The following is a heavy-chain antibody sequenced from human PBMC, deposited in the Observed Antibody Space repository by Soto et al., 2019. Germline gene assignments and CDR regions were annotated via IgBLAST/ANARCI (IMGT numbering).Heavy chain of an antibody. CDR3: ARDRGGSTGLGVWDY. D-gene: IGHD3-10*01. Sequence: QVQLVPSGAEVKKPGSSVKVSCKTSGGTFITYAINWVRQAPAQGLEWMGGIIPIFGRANYPQKFQGRVTITADESTSTAYMELSSLRSEDTAIYYCARDRGGSTGLGVWDYWGQGTLVTVSS. V-gene: IGHV1-69*01. J-gene: IGHJ4*02. CDR2: IIPIFGRA. CDR1: GGTFITYA.